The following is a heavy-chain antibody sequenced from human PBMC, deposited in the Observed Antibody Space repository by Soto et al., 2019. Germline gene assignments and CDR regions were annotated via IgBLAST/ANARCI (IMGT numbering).Heavy chain of an antibody. CDR2: IYNGGNT. Sequence: SETLSLTCTVSGGSISSYYWSWIRQSAGRGLEWIGRIYNGGNTQYNPSLKSRVTMSADTSKNQFSLRLNSVTAADTAVYYCARDGSDSYGLDVWGQGTTVTVSS. CDR1: GGSISSYY. CDR3: ARDGSDSYGLDV. J-gene: IGHJ6*02. D-gene: IGHD3-10*01. V-gene: IGHV4-4*07.